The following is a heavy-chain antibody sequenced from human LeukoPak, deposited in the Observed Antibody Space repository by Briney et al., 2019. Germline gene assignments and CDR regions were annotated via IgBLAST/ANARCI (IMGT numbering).Heavy chain of an antibody. V-gene: IGHV3-74*01. D-gene: IGHD3-22*01. J-gene: IGHJ4*02. CDR2: INSDGSSI. CDR1: GFTFSSYW. Sequence: PGGSLRLSCAASGFTFSSYWMHWVRQAPGRGLVWVSRINSDGSSISYADSVKGRFTISGDNAKNTLYLQMNSLRAEDTAVYYCARVFYISPYYDSSGYYAGWGQGTLVTVSS. CDR3: ARVFYISPYYDSSGYYAG.